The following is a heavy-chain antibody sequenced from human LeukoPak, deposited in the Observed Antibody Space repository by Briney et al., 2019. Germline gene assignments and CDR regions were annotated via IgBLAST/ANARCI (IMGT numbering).Heavy chain of an antibody. CDR3: VKGAYDYIEMGYFDS. D-gene: IGHD5-12*01. CDR2: VIGSSGST. J-gene: IGHJ4*02. CDR1: GFTSTNYA. Sequence: GGSLRLSCAASGFTSTNYAMNWVRQAPGKGLEWVSIVIGSSGSTDYAAPVKGRFTISRDNSKNMVFLQMNSLRPEDTAIYYCVKGAYDYIEMGYFDSWGQGTLVIVSS. V-gene: IGHV3-23*01.